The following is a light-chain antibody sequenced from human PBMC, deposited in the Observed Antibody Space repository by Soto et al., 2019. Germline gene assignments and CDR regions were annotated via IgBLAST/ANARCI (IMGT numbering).Light chain of an antibody. J-gene: IGLJ2*01. Sequence: QSVLTQPASVSGSPGQSITISCTGSRSDVGGYNYVSWYQQHPGKAPQVLIYEVSNRPSGVSNRFSGSKSGNTASLTISGLQADDEADYYCSSYTSSHTWVFGGGTQLTV. CDR2: EVS. CDR3: SSYTSSHTWV. CDR1: RSDVGGYNY. V-gene: IGLV2-14*01.